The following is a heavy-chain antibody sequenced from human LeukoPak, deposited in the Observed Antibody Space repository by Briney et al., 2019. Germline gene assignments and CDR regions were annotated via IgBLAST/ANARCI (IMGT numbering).Heavy chain of an antibody. CDR2: INSDGIST. J-gene: IGHJ4*02. CDR1: RFTFSRYW. V-gene: IGHV3-74*01. CDR3: ARDGNYYDSSGPADY. D-gene: IGHD3-22*01. Sequence: GGSLNLSCAASRFTFSRYWMHWVRQPPGKGLVWSPRINSDGISTSYADSVKGRFTISRDNAKNTLYLQMNSLRAEDTAVYYCARDGNYYDSSGPADYWGQGTLVTVSS.